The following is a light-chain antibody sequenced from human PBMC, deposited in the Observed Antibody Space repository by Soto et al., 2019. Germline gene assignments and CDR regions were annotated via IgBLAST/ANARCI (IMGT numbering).Light chain of an antibody. Sequence: VMTQSPGTLSVSPGERATLSCRASQSVDTNLDWYQQKPGQAPRLLISGASTRATGVSARFSGSGSGTEFTLTISSLQSEDFAVYYCQQYQYWPPRTFGQGTKVEIK. J-gene: IGKJ1*01. CDR3: QQYQYWPPRT. CDR2: GAS. CDR1: QSVDTN. V-gene: IGKV3-15*01.